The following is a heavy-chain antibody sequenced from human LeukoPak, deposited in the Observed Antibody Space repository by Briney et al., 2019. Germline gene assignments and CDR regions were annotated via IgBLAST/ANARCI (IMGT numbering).Heavy chain of an antibody. CDR2: IYYSGST. D-gene: IGHD1-26*01. V-gene: IGHV4-59*08. J-gene: IGHJ3*02. Sequence: AETLSLPCTVSGGSISSYYWSWMRQPPGKGLEGFVYIYYSGSTNYNPSLKSRVTISVDTSKNQFSLKLSSVTAADTAVYYCARHESGSYRDDDFDIWGQGTMVTVSS. CDR1: GGSISSYY. CDR3: ARHESGSYRDDDFDI.